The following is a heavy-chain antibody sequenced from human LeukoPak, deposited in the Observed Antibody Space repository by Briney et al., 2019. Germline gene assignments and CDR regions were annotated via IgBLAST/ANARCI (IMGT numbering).Heavy chain of an antibody. CDR2: INSDGSST. CDR1: GFTFSSYW. Sequence: GGSLRLSCAASGFTFSSYWMHWVRQAPGKGLVWVSRINSDGSSTSYADSVKGRFTISRDNAKNTLYLQMNSLRAEDTAVYYCARDLTNYYYYYYMDVWGKGTTVTISS. J-gene: IGHJ6*03. D-gene: IGHD2-2*01. CDR3: ARDLTNYYYYYYMDV. V-gene: IGHV3-74*01.